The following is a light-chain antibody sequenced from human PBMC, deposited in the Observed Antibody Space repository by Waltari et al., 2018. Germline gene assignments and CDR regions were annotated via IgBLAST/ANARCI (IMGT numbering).Light chain of an antibody. Sequence: QLVLTQSPSASASLGASVKLTCTLSSGHSSYAIAWHQQQPEKGPRYLMKLNSDGSHSKGDGSPDRCSGSSSRAERYLTISSLQAEDEADYYCQTWGTGIVVFGGGTKLTVL. CDR3: QTWGTGIVV. CDR1: SGHSSYA. CDR2: LNSDGSH. V-gene: IGLV4-69*01. J-gene: IGLJ2*01.